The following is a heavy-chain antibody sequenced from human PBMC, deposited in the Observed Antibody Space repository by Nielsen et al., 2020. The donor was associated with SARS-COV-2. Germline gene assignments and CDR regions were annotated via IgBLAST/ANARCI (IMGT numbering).Heavy chain of an antibody. CDR3: ASGSGDSLAFDI. CDR1: GFSVSRYF. Sequence: GGSLRLSCAASGFSVSRYFMSWVRQAPGKGLEWLSIIYRNDNSYYADSVKGRFTISRDNSKNTLYLQMNSLTGDDTAVYYCASGSGDSLAFDIWGQGTMVIVSS. V-gene: IGHV3-53*01. D-gene: IGHD1-26*01. CDR2: IYRNDNS. J-gene: IGHJ3*02.